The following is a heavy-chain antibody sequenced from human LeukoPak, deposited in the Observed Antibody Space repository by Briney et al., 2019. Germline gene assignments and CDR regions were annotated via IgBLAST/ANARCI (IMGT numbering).Heavy chain of an antibody. V-gene: IGHV3-53*01. CDR3: ARIGPNSSGWFPFDY. CDR1: GFTVSSNY. CDR2: IYSGGST. J-gene: IGHJ4*02. Sequence: PGGSLRLSCAASGFTVSSNYMSWVRQARGKGLEWVSVIYSGGSTDYADSVKGRFTISRDNSKNTLYLQMNSLRAEDTAVYYCARIGPNSSGWFPFDYWGQGTLVTVSS. D-gene: IGHD6-19*01.